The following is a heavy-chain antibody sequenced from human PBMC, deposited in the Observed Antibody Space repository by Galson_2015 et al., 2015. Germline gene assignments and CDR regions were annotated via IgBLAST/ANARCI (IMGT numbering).Heavy chain of an antibody. D-gene: IGHD5/OR15-5a*01. V-gene: IGHV3-48*02. J-gene: IGHJ5*01. CDR1: GFMFGTQR. CDR2: IRRVSSPI. CDR3: ARGLGSTNKRDHRFDS. Sequence: SLRLSCAASGFMFGTQRMNWVRQAPGKGLEWVSYIRRVSSPINYADSVKGRFTIYRDNAQNSLYLQMNNLRDEDTAVYYCARGLGSTNKRDHRFDSWGQGTLVTVSS.